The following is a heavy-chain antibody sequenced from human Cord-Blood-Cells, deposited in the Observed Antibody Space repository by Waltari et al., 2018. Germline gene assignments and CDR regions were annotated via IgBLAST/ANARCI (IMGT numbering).Heavy chain of an antibody. Sequence: QVQLVQSGAAVKKPGASVKVSCKASGYTFTSYDITWVRQATGQGLEWMGWMNPNSGNTGYAQKFQGRVTITRNTSISTAYMELSSLRSEDTAVYYCARAIRGSYFPDAFDIWGQGTMVTVSS. CDR3: ARAIRGSYFPDAFDI. CDR2: MNPNSGNT. V-gene: IGHV1-8*03. CDR1: GYTFTSYD. J-gene: IGHJ3*02. D-gene: IGHD1-26*01.